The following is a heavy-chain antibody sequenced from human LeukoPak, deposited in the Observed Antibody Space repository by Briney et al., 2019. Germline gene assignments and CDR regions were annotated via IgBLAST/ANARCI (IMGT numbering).Heavy chain of an antibody. D-gene: IGHD3-10*01. CDR2: IRSKAYGGTT. V-gene: IGHV3-49*04. CDR1: GFTFRDYG. CDR3: TGSFGELSFFDY. J-gene: IGHJ4*02. Sequence: GGSLRLSCTASGFTFRDYGLSWVRQTPGKRLEWVGFIRSKAYGGTTEYAASVKGRFTISRDDSKSIAYLQMNSLKTEDTAVYYCTGSFGELSFFDYWGQGTLVTVSS.